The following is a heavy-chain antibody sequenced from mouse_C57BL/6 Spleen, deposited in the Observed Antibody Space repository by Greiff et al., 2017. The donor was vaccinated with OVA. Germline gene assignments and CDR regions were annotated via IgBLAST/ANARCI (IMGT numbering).Heavy chain of an antibody. CDR2: IYPGNSDT. CDR3: TRGDGSSYVDY. J-gene: IGHJ2*01. D-gene: IGHD1-1*01. V-gene: IGHV1-5*01. Sequence: VQLQQSGTVLARPGASVKMSCKTSGYTFTSYWMHWVKQRPGQGLEWIGAIYPGNSDTSYNQKFKGKAKLPAVTSASTAYMELSSLTNEDSAVYYCTRGDGSSYVDYWGQGTTLTVSS. CDR1: GYTFTSYW.